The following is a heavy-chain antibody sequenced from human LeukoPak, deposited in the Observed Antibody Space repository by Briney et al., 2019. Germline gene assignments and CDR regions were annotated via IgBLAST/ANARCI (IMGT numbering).Heavy chain of an antibody. Sequence: SVKVSCKASGGTFSSYAISWVRQAPGQGLEWMGGIIPIFGTANYARKFQGRVTITADKSTSTAYMELSSLRSEDTAVYYCASSARYCGGDCYSYYFDYWGQGTLVTVSS. V-gene: IGHV1-69*06. CDR3: ASSARYCGGDCYSYYFDY. CDR2: IIPIFGTA. J-gene: IGHJ4*02. CDR1: GGTFSSYA. D-gene: IGHD2-21*02.